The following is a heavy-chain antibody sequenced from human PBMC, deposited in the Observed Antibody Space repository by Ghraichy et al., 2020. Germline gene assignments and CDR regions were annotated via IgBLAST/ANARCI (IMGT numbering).Heavy chain of an antibody. Sequence: SETLSLTCAVYGGSFSGYYWSWIRQPPGKGLEWIGEINHSGSTNYNPSLKSRVTISVDTSKNQFSLKLSSVTAADTAVYYFARGAVGATTGWYFDLWSRGNLVTVTS. CDR3: ARGAVGATTGWYFDL. J-gene: IGHJ2*01. V-gene: IGHV4-34*01. CDR1: GGSFSGYY. CDR2: INHSGST. D-gene: IGHD1-26*01.